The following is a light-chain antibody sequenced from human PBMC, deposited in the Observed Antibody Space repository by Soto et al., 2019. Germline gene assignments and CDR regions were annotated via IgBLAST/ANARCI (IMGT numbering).Light chain of an antibody. Sequence: DIQMTQSPSTLSATVGDRVTITCRASQTIDNWLAWYQHKPGQAPKLLIYKASTLETGVPSRFSGSASGTDFTLTIHSLQPDDFGSYSCLQYSSYPSLTFGGGTKLEIK. J-gene: IGKJ4*01. CDR2: KAS. CDR3: LQYSSYPSLT. CDR1: QTIDNW. V-gene: IGKV1-5*03.